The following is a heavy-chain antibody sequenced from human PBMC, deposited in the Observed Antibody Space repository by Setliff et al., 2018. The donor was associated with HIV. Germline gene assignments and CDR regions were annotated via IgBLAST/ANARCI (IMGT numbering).Heavy chain of an antibody. D-gene: IGHD3-3*01. Sequence: QTLSLSCTASGFTFGEYAMSWVRQAPGKGLEWLGFIRSKTYGGTTEYAASVKGRFTISRDDSKSIAYLQMNSLKTEDTAVYYCTRSHYDFWSGYYAGYYMDVWGKGTTVTVSS. V-gene: IGHV3-49*04. CDR1: GFTFGEYA. CDR2: IRSKTYGGTT. J-gene: IGHJ6*03. CDR3: TRSHYDFWSGYYAGYYMDV.